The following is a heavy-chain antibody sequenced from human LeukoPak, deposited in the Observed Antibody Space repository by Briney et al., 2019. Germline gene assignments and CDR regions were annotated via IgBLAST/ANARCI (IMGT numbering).Heavy chain of an antibody. Sequence: PGGSLRLSCAASGFTFSSYGMHWVRQAPGKGLEWVAFIRYDGSNKYYADSVKGRFTISRDNSRNTLYLQMNSLRAEDTAVYYCAKDRLGYSSSFLSDYWGQGTLVTVSS. V-gene: IGHV3-30*02. D-gene: IGHD6-6*01. CDR2: IRYDGSNK. J-gene: IGHJ4*02. CDR1: GFTFSSYG. CDR3: AKDRLGYSSSFLSDY.